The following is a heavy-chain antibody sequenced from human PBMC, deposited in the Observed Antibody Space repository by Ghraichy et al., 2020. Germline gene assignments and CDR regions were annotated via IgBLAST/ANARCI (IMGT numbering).Heavy chain of an antibody. CDR2: ITDDGART. CDR1: GFTFRIYD. Sequence: GGSLRLSCAASGFTFRIYDMNWVRQAPGKGLDWVAKITDDGARTHYADSVKGRFTISRDNSKNTLYLQMNSLRAEDTGIYYCTKDEGEYSVLWGLGTLVTVSS. CDR3: TKDEGEYSVL. J-gene: IGHJ4*02. V-gene: IGHV3-23*01. D-gene: IGHD5/OR15-5a*01.